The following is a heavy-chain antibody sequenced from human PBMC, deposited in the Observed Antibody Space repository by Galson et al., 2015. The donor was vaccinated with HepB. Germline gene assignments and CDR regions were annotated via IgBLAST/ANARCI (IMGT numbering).Heavy chain of an antibody. CDR3: ARSRIAVTRKAFDN. Sequence: SVKVSCKASGYTFTGYYLHWVRQAPGQGLEWMGRINPNNGVPNYAQKFQGRVTMTRDTSISTAYMDLSRLRSDDSAVYYCARSRIAVTRKAFDNWGQGSLVTVSS. J-gene: IGHJ4*02. D-gene: IGHD6-19*01. V-gene: IGHV1-2*06. CDR2: INPNNGVP. CDR1: GYTFTGYY.